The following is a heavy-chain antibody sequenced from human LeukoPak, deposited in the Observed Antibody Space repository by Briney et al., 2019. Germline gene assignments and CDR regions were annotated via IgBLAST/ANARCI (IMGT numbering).Heavy chain of an antibody. D-gene: IGHD2-15*01. J-gene: IGHJ4*02. V-gene: IGHV4-59*01. CDR3: ARGFCSGGHCYRTFFDY. CDR1: SGSISNYY. CDR2: IYYTGST. Sequence: PSEALSLTCTVSSGSISNYYWSWIQQSPGKGLEWIGYIYYTGSTNYNPSLKNRVTILVGTSNNQFSLKLSSVTAADTAVYYCARGFCSGGHCYRTFFDYWGQGTLVTVSS.